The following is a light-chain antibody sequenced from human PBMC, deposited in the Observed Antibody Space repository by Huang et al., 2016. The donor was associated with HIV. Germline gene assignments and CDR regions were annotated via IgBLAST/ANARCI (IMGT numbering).Light chain of an antibody. CDR1: QSVRDK. Sequence: EIVMTQSPDTLSVSPGERATLSCRASQSVRDKLAWYQQKSGQAPRLLLHATSTRAAGAPARFSGSGSGTEFTLTISSLQSEDCGVYYCQQYESWPPLTFGGGTKVEIK. J-gene: IGKJ4*01. CDR3: QQYESWPPLT. V-gene: IGKV3-15*01. CDR2: ATS.